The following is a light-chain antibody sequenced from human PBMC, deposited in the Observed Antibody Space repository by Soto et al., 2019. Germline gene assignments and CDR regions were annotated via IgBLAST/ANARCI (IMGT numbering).Light chain of an antibody. V-gene: IGKV3-15*01. J-gene: IGKJ2*01. Sequence: EKLMTQSPDTLSVSPGYRATLSCRASESVGSHLAWYQQKPGQALRLLIYGASIRVTGIPARFTGSGSGTEFTLTLSSLQSEDFALYYCQQYHIWPYTFGQGTKVDIK. CDR3: QQYHIWPYT. CDR2: GAS. CDR1: ESVGSH.